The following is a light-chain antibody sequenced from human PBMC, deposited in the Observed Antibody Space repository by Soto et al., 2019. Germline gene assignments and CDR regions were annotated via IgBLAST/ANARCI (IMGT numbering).Light chain of an antibody. CDR1: QSISSW. J-gene: IGKJ2*01. CDR3: QQYNSYPYT. CDR2: DAS. Sequence: TQSPGTLSLSLGERATLSCRASQSISSWLAWYQQKPGKAPKVLIYDASSLESGVPSRFSGSGSGTEFTLTISSLQPDDFATYYCQQYNSYPYTFGQGTKVDIK. V-gene: IGKV1-5*01.